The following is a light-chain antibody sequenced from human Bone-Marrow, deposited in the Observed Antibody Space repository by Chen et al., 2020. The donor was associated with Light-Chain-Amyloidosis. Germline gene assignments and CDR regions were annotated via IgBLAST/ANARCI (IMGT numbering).Light chain of an antibody. CDR2: GSS. Sequence: EIVLTQSPGTLSLSSGERATLSCRASQSVSSSYLAWYQQKPVQAPRLLIYGSSSRATGIPDRFSGSGSGTDFTLTISRLEPEDFAVYYCQQYGSSPFTFGPGTKVDIK. V-gene: IGKV3-20*01. CDR1: QSVSSSY. CDR3: QQYGSSPFT. J-gene: IGKJ3*01.